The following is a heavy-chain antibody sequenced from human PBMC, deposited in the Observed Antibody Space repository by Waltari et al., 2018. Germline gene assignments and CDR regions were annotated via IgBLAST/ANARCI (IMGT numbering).Heavy chain of an antibody. J-gene: IGHJ4*02. CDR3: VRDFGDHRTDY. CDR2: IDYSGNT. V-gene: IGHV4-39*02. Sequence: QLQLQESGPGLVKSSETLSLTCTVSGGSISSRGYYWGWIRQPPGTGLEWIGTIDYSGNTYYNPSLKSRVTISVDTSKRQFSLKLNSVTAADTAVYYCVRDFGDHRTDYWGQGTLVTVSS. CDR1: GGSISSRGYY. D-gene: IGHD4-17*01.